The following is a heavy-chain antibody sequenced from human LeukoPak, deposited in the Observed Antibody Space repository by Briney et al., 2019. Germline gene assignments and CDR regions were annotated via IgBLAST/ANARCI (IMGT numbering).Heavy chain of an antibody. V-gene: IGHV4-59*01. CDR3: ARARQQLNY. J-gene: IGHJ4*02. Sequence: SETLSLTCTVPGGSISSYYWSWIRQPPGKGLEWIGYIYYSGSTNYNPSLKSRVTISVDTSKNQFSLKLSSVAAADTAVYYCARARQQLNYWGQGTLVTVSS. D-gene: IGHD6-13*01. CDR2: IYYSGST. CDR1: GGSISSYY.